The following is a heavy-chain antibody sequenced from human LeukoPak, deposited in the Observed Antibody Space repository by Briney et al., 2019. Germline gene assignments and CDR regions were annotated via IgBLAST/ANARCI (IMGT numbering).Heavy chain of an antibody. Sequence: GGSLRLSCAASGFTFSSSSMHWVRQAPGKGLEWVAFIRYDGSNKYYADSVKGRFTISRDNSKNTLYLQMNSLRAEDTAVYYCAKAPYSSSSPLFDYWGQGTLVTVSS. CDR3: AKAPYSSSSPLFDY. J-gene: IGHJ4*02. CDR2: IRYDGSNK. CDR1: GFTFSSSS. D-gene: IGHD6-6*01. V-gene: IGHV3-30*02.